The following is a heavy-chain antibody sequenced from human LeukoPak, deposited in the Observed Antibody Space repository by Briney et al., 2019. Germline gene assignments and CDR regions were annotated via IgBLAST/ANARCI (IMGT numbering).Heavy chain of an antibody. Sequence: PGGSLRLSCAASGFIFSDHHMDWVRQAPGKGLEWVGRIRNKANSHTTEYAASVKGRFTISRDDSKNSLYLQMNSLKTEDTAVYYCGRSPIGAAPLDYWGQGTLVTVSS. CDR3: GRSPIGAAPLDY. CDR2: IRNKANSHTT. D-gene: IGHD6-25*01. CDR1: GFIFSDHH. V-gene: IGHV3-72*01. J-gene: IGHJ4*02.